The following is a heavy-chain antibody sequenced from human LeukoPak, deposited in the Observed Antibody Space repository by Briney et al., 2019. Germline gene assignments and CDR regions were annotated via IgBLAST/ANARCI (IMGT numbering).Heavy chain of an antibody. D-gene: IGHD3-10*02. Sequence: GGSLRLSCAASGFTFSSYGMHWVRQAPAKGLEWVAVISYDGSNKYYADSVKGRFTISRDNSKNTLYVQMNSLRAEDTAVYYCAKGSTMYTAYYFDYWGQGTLVTVSS. CDR1: GFTFSSYG. CDR2: ISYDGSNK. CDR3: AKGSTMYTAYYFDY. V-gene: IGHV3-30*18. J-gene: IGHJ4*02.